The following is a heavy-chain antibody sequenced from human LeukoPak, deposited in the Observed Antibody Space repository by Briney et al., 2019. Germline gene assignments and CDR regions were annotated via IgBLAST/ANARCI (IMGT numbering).Heavy chain of an antibody. J-gene: IGHJ4*02. CDR2: ISGSGGST. V-gene: IGHV3-23*01. CDR3: ASLRSGSYTSFDF. CDR1: GFTFSSYA. Sequence: GGSLRLPCAASGFTFSSYAMSWVRQATGRGREGVSSISGSGGSTSYTDSVRGRFTNSKDNPKNTLYLQMTSLRAEHTAVYYCASLRSGSYTSFDFWGQGSLVTVSS. D-gene: IGHD3-10*01.